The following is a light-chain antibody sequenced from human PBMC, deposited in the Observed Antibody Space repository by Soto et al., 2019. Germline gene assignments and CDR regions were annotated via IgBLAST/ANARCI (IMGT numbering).Light chain of an antibody. CDR2: EVS. J-gene: IGLJ1*01. V-gene: IGLV2-14*01. CDR3: TSYTSTIPYV. Sequence: QSALTQSASVSGSPGQSITISCTGSSNDVGGYNYVSWYQQHPGQAPKLIIYEVSDRPSGVSPRFSGSKSGNTASLTISGLQVEDEADYFCTSYTSTIPYVFGSGTKLTVL. CDR1: SNDVGGYNY.